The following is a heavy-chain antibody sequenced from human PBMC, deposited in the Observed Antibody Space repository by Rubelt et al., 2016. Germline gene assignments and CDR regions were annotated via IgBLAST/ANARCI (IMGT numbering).Heavy chain of an antibody. D-gene: IGHD2-2*01. Sequence: GKGLEWVAVISYDGNIENYADSVRGRFTISRDQSKNTLYLQMSSLRNDDTAVYYCAGMRLGYCSSSSCPYNWFDPWGQGTLVTVSS. CDR2: ISYDGNIE. J-gene: IGHJ5*02. V-gene: IGHV3-30*04. CDR3: AGMRLGYCSSSSCPYNWFDP.